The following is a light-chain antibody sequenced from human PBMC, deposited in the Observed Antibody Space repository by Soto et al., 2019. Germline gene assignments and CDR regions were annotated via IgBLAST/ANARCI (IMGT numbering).Light chain of an antibody. CDR2: KAS. V-gene: IGKV1-5*03. CDR3: QQYDSYPMT. CDR1: QSISTR. J-gene: IGKJ4*01. Sequence: DSQMTQYPSTLSASVGDRVSITFRASQSISTRLAWYQQKPGKAPKILISKASTLQSGVPPRFSGSGSGTEFTLTISCLQPDDFATYYCQQYDSYPMTFGGGTKVEIK.